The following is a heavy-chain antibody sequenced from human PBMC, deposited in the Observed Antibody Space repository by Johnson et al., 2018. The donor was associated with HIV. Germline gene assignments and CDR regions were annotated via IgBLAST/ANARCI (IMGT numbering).Heavy chain of an antibody. CDR2: IWYDGSNK. J-gene: IGHJ3*02. CDR3: AKDGGTTRAFDI. V-gene: IGHV3-33*06. CDR1: GFTFSSYG. Sequence: QVQVVESGGGVVQTGRSLRLSCAASGFTFSSYGMHWVRQAPGKGLEWVAVIWYDGSNKYYADYVKGRFTISRDNSKNTQYLKMNSLRAEYRAVYYCAKDGGTTRAFDIWGQGTMVTVSS. D-gene: IGHD2/OR15-2a*01.